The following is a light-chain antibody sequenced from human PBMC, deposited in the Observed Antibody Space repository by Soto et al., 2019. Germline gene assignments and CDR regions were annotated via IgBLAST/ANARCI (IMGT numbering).Light chain of an antibody. V-gene: IGKV1-5*03. CDR2: KAS. Sequence: DIQMTPSPSTLSASVGDRVTITCRASQSISTWLAWYQQKPGKAPKLLIYKASSLESGVPSRFSGSGSGTEFTLTISCLQPDDFATYYCQQYNSYSWTFGQGTKVEIK. CDR1: QSISTW. J-gene: IGKJ1*01. CDR3: QQYNSYSWT.